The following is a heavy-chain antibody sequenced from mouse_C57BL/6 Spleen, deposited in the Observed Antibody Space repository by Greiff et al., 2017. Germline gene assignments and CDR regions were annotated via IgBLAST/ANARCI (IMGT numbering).Heavy chain of an antibody. J-gene: IGHJ3*01. CDR3: ARADYDGFAY. CDR1: GYTFTSYW. Sequence: VKLMESGAELVMPGASVKLSCKASGYTFTSYWMHWVKQRPGQGLEWIGEIDPSDSYTNYNQKFKGKSTLTVDKSSSTAYMQLSSLTSEDSAVYYCARADYDGFAYWGQGTLVTVSA. V-gene: IGHV1-69*01. D-gene: IGHD2-4*01. CDR2: IDPSDSYT.